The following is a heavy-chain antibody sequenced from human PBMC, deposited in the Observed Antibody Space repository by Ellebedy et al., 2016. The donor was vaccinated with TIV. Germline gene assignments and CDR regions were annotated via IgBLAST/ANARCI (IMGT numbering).Heavy chain of an antibody. CDR1: GFTFSTYG. CDR2: ISYDGSNK. CDR3: AKDGGVYGGNGNDAFDM. V-gene: IGHV3-30*18. J-gene: IGHJ3*02. D-gene: IGHD4-23*01. Sequence: GESLKISXAASGFTFSTYGMHWVRQAPGKGLEWVAVISYDGSNKYYADSVKGRFTTSRDNSKNTLYLHMNSLRAEDTAVCYCAKDGGVYGGNGNDAFDMWGQGTMVTVSS.